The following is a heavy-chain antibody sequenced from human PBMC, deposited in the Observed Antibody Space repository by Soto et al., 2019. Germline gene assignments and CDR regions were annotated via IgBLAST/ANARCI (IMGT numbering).Heavy chain of an antibody. CDR2: IYHSGST. CDR1: CGSISSSNW. D-gene: IGHD6-19*01. Sequence: SETLSLTCAVSCGSISSSNWWSWVRHPPGKGLEWIGEIYHSGSTNYNPSLKSRVTISVDKSKNQFSLKLSSVTAADTAVYYCASSGYSSGWYFDYFDYWGQGTLVTVSS. CDR3: ASSGYSSGWYFDYFDY. J-gene: IGHJ4*02. V-gene: IGHV4-4*02.